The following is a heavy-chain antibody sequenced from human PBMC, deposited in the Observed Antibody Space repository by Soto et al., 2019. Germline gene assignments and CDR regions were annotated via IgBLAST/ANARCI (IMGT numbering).Heavy chain of an antibody. CDR2: ISTDASST. CDR3: ARLPNKSPQN. CDR1: GFTFSSYW. J-gene: IGHJ1*01. V-gene: IGHV3-74*01. Sequence: EVHLVESGGGLVQPGGSLRLSCAASGFTFSSYWMHWVRQAPGKGLVWVSSISTDASSTSYADPVKGRFTISRDNAKNTLYLQMKSVRAEDTAGYYCARLPNKSPQNWGQGTLVIVSP.